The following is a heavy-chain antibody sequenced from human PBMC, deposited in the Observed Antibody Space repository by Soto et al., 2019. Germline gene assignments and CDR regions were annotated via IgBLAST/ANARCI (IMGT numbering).Heavy chain of an antibody. CDR3: AKAEYYGGNWYFDL. Sequence: EVQLLESRGGLVQPGGSLRLSCAASGFTFSTYGMNWVRQAPGKGLEWVSGITGSGASTYYADSVKGRFTISRDNSKNTLYLQMNSLRAEDTAVYYCAKAEYYGGNWYFDLWGRGTLVTVSS. V-gene: IGHV3-23*01. D-gene: IGHD4-17*01. J-gene: IGHJ2*01. CDR2: ITGSGAST. CDR1: GFTFSTYG.